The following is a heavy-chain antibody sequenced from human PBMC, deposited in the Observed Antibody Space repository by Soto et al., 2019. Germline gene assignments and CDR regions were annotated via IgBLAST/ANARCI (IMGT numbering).Heavy chain of an antibody. J-gene: IGHJ6*02. CDR1: GGAFNDFA. CDR2: IIPFFRSP. CDR3: ARDRVKRGNSYYYGMDV. D-gene: IGHD3-10*01. V-gene: IGHV1-69*12. Sequence: QVQLVQSGAEVKKPGSSVRVSCKASGGAFNDFAIAWVRQAPGQGLEWMGAIIPFFRSPQYSDKLQGRVTNTADESTRTAYMELNSLRSDDTAVYFCARDRVKRGNSYYYGMDVWGQGTTVTVSS.